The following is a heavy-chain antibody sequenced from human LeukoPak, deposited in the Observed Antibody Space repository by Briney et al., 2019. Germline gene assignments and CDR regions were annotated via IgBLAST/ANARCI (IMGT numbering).Heavy chain of an antibody. D-gene: IGHD3-3*01. V-gene: IGHV1-46*01. J-gene: IGHJ4*02. CDR1: GYTFTSYY. Sequence: GASVKVSCKASGYTFTSYYMHWVRRAPGQGLEWMGIINPSGGSTSYAQKFQGRVTMTRDTSTSTVYMELSSLRSEDTAVYYCARGDPLITIFGVVTTPLDYWGQGTLVTVSS. CDR3: ARGDPLITIFGVVTTPLDY. CDR2: INPSGGST.